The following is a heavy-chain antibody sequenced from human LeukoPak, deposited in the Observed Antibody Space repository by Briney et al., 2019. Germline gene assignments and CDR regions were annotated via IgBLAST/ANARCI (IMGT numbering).Heavy chain of an antibody. D-gene: IGHD5-12*01. Sequence: GGSLSLSCVDSGITFSKYWMNWVRQAPGKGLEWVANMKHDGNEKHYVDSVEGRFTISRDNAKSSLYLQMNNLRAEDTAVYYCARDLGHSGYDLYDYWGQGTLVTVSS. J-gene: IGHJ4*02. CDR2: MKHDGNEK. CDR3: ARDLGHSGYDLYDY. V-gene: IGHV3-7*01. CDR1: GITFSKYW.